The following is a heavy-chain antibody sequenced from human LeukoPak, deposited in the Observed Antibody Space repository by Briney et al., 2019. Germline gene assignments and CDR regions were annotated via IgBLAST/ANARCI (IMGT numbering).Heavy chain of an antibody. CDR3: ARGLPFFTIFGVVPPVGMDV. D-gene: IGHD3-3*01. V-gene: IGHV3-21*01. Sequence: GGSLRLSCAASGFTFSSYSMNWVRQAPGKGLEWVLSISSSSSYIYYADSVKGRFTISRDNAKNSLYLQMNSLRAEDTAVYYCARGLPFFTIFGVVPPVGMDVWGQGTTVTVSS. J-gene: IGHJ6*02. CDR1: GFTFSSYS. CDR2: ISSSSSYI.